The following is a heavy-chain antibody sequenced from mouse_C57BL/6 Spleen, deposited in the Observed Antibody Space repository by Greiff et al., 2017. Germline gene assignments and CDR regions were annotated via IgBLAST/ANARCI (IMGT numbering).Heavy chain of an antibody. CDR2: ILPGSGST. CDR1: GYTFTGYW. V-gene: IGHV1-9*01. J-gene: IGHJ3*01. CDR3: ASERERFAY. Sequence: VQLQQSGAELMKPGASVKLSCKASGYTFTGYWIEWVKQRPGHGLEWIGEILPGSGSTNYNEKFKGKATLTADTSSNTAYMQLSSLTTEDSAIYYCASERERFAYWGQGTLVTVSA.